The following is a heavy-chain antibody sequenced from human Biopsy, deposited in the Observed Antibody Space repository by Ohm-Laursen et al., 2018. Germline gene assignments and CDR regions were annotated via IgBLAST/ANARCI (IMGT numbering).Heavy chain of an antibody. CDR3: ARHPTGFWFDP. CDR2: IYNSETT. Sequence: GTLSLTCTVSGDSISTSTTYYWAWLRQPPGKGLEWIGSIYNSETTFYNPSLMSRVAISVDTPTNQFSLKVSSVTAADTALYYCARHPTGFWFDPWGHGTLVTVSS. V-gene: IGHV4-39*01. CDR1: GDSISTSTTYY. J-gene: IGHJ5*02.